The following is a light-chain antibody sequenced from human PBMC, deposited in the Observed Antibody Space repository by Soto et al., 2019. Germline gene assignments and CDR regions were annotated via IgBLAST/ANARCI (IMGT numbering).Light chain of an antibody. J-gene: IGKJ1*01. CDR3: QQYNYWPPWT. V-gene: IGKV3-15*01. Sequence: EIVMTQSPATLSVSPGERATLSCRANQSISSNLAWYQQKPGQAPRLLIFGASTRATGVPARFSGSGSGTEFTLPISSLQSEDFGVYYCQQYNYWPPWTFGQGTKVEIK. CDR1: QSISSN. CDR2: GAS.